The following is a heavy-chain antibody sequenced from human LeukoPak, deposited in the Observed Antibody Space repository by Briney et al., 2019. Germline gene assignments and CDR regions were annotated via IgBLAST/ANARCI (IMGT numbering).Heavy chain of an antibody. CDR3: TRGARERGFDY. V-gene: IGHV3-74*01. J-gene: IGHJ4*02. D-gene: IGHD1-26*01. CDR1: VFTFSSCW. CDR2: INTDGSTT. Sequence: PGGSLRLSCAASVFTFSSCWMHWVRLTPGKGLVWVSRINTDGSTTNYADSVKGRFTISRDNARNTLYLQMNSLRAEDTAVYYCTRGARERGFDYRGQGTLVTVSS.